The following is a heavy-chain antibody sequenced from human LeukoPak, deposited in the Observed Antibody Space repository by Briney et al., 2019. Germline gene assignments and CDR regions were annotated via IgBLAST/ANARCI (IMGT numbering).Heavy chain of an antibody. J-gene: IGHJ4*02. D-gene: IGHD3-3*01. CDR2: ISYDGSNK. V-gene: IGHV3-30-3*02. CDR3: AKSAIEYYDFWSGYYYFDY. CDR1: GFTFSSYA. Sequence: GRSLRLSCAASGFTFSSYAMHWVRQAPGKGLEWVAVISYDGSNKYYADSVKGRFTISRDNSKNTLYLQMNSLRAEDTAVYYCAKSAIEYYDFWSGYYYFDYWGQGTLVTVSS.